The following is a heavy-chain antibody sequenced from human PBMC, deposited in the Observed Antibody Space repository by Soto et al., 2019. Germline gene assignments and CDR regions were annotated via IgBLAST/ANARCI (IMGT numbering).Heavy chain of an antibody. CDR3: ARGQGDGYNRRYYGMDV. Sequence: QVQLVQSGAEVKKPGSSVKVSCKASGGTFSSYAISWVRQAPGQGLEWMGGIIPIFGTANYAQKFQGRVTITADESTSTAYRELSSLRSEDTAVYYCARGQGDGYNRRYYGMDVWGQGTTVTVSS. CDR2: IIPIFGTA. D-gene: IGHD5-12*01. CDR1: GGTFSSYA. V-gene: IGHV1-69*01. J-gene: IGHJ6*02.